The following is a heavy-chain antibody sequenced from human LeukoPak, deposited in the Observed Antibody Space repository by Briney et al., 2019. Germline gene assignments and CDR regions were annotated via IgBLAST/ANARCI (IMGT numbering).Heavy chain of an antibody. V-gene: IGHV1-69*06. D-gene: IGHD1-1*01. CDR3: ARTTSDYFFDY. Sequence: GSSVKVSCKASGGTFSNYAISWVRQAPGQGLEWMGRINPIFGTTNYEQKFQGRVTITADKSTNTAYMELSSLRSEGTAVYYCARTTSDYFFDYWGQGSLVTVSS. CDR1: GGTFSNYA. CDR2: INPIFGTT. J-gene: IGHJ4*02.